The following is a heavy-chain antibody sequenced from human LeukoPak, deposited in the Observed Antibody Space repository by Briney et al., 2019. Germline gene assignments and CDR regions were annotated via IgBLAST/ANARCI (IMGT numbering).Heavy chain of an antibody. Sequence: GGSLRLSCAASGFTFSSYAMNWVRQAPGEGLEWVSAISGSGGSTYHADSVKGRFTISRDNSKNPVYLQMNSLRAEDTAVYYCAKSSGTLNYYDSSGRYYFDYWGQGTLVTVSS. J-gene: IGHJ4*02. CDR2: ISGSGGST. D-gene: IGHD3-22*01. CDR3: AKSSGTLNYYDSSGRYYFDY. CDR1: GFTFSSYA. V-gene: IGHV3-23*01.